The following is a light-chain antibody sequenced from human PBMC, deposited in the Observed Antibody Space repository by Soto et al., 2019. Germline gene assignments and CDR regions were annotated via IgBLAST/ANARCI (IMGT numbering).Light chain of an antibody. CDR2: DNN. Sequence: QSVLTQPPSVSAAPGQKVTITYSGSSSNIGNNYVSWYQQLPRTAPKLLIYDNNKRPSGIPDRFSGSKSGTSATLGITGLQTGDEADYYCGTWDSSQSAVIFGGGTKLTVL. V-gene: IGLV1-51*01. CDR1: SSNIGNNY. CDR3: GTWDSSQSAVI. J-gene: IGLJ2*01.